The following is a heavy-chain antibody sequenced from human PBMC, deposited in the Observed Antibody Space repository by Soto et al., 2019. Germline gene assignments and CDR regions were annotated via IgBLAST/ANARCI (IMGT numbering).Heavy chain of an antibody. J-gene: IGHJ4*02. CDR3: AKVRGSIVGATRLGY. V-gene: IGHV3-23*01. CDR2: ISGSGGST. D-gene: IGHD1-26*01. CDR1: GFTFSSYA. Sequence: GGSLRLSXAASGFTFSSYAMSWVRQAPGKGLEWVSAISGSGGSTYYADSVKGRFTISRDNSKNTLYLQMNSLRAEDTAVYYCAKVRGSIVGATRLGYWSQGTLVTVSS.